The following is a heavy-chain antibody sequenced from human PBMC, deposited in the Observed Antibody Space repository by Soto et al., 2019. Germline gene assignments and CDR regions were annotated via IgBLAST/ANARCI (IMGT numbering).Heavy chain of an antibody. Sequence: SGPTLVNPTQTLTLTCTFSGFSLSTSGMCVSWIRQPPGKTLEWLARIDWDDDKYYSTSLKTRLTISKDTSKNQVVLKMTNMDPVDTATYYCARIPGVDSSSWSSGPGDYYYYMDVWGKGTTVTVSS. CDR2: IDWDDDK. J-gene: IGHJ6*03. CDR1: GFSLSTSGMC. D-gene: IGHD6-13*01. CDR3: ARIPGVDSSSWSSGPGDYYYYMDV. V-gene: IGHV2-70*11.